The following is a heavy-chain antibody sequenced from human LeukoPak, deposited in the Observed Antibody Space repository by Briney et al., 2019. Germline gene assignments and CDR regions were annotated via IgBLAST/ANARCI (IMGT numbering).Heavy chain of an antibody. CDR1: GYTFTSYG. V-gene: IGHV1-3*01. CDR2: INAANGNT. Sequence: ASVKVSCKASGYTFTSYGMHWVRQAPGQSLECMGWINAANGNTKYSQKFQGRVTITRDTSASTAYMELSSLRSEDTAVYYCARGGETGYYGYFDYWGQGTLVAVSS. D-gene: IGHD3-9*01. J-gene: IGHJ4*02. CDR3: ARGGETGYYGYFDY.